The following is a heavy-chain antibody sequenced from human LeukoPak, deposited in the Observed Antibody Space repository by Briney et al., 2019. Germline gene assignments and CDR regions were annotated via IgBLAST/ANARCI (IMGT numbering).Heavy chain of an antibody. V-gene: IGHV5-51*01. J-gene: IGHJ6*03. CDR1: GYSFTSYW. D-gene: IGHD3-3*01. CDR2: IYPGDSDT. CDR3: ARQQRYYDFRSGYYNGDYYYYMDV. Sequence: GESLKISCKGSGYSFTSYWIGGVRQMPGKGLEWMGIIYPGDSDTRYSPSFQGQVTISADKSISTAYPQWSSLKASDTAMYYCARQQRYYDFRSGYYNGDYYYYMDVWGKGTMVTVSS.